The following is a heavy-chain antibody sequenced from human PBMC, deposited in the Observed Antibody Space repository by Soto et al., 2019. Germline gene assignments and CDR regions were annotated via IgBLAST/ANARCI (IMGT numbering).Heavy chain of an antibody. V-gene: IGHV4-31*03. J-gene: IGHJ5*02. CDR2: IYYSGST. CDR3: ARDSSSWYHAYWFKP. D-gene: IGHD6-13*01. CDR1: GGSISSGGYY. Sequence: PSETLSLTCTVSGGSISSGGYYWSWIRQHPGKGLEWIGYIYYSGSTYYNPSLKSRVTISVDTSKNQFSLKLSSVTAADTAVYYCARDSSSWYHAYWFKPWGQGTLVTVSS.